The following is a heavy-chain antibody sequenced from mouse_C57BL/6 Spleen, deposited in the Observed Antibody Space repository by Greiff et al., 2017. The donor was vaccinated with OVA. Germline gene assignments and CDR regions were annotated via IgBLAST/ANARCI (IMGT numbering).Heavy chain of an antibody. CDR3: ARWKEGEKYYYAMDY. V-gene: IGHV7-3*01. Sequence: EVQRVESGGGLVQPGGSLSLSCAASGFTFTDYYMSWVRQPPGKALEWLGFIRNKATGYTTEYSASVKGRFTISRDNSQSILYLQMNALRAEDSATYYCARWKEGEKYYYAMDYWGQGTSVTVSS. J-gene: IGHJ4*01. CDR1: GFTFTDYY. CDR2: IRNKATGYTT.